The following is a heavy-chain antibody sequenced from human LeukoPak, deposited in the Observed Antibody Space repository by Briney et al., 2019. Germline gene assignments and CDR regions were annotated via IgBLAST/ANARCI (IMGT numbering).Heavy chain of an antibody. V-gene: IGHV4-59*01. CDR1: GGSISSYY. Sequence: PSETLSLTCTVSGGSISSYYWSWIRQPPGKGLEWIGYIYYSGSTDYNPSLKSRVTISVDTSKNQFSLKLSSVTAADTAVYYCARTSYSSSWCLDYWGQGTLVTVSS. J-gene: IGHJ4*02. CDR3: ARTSYSSSWCLDY. D-gene: IGHD6-13*01. CDR2: IYYSGST.